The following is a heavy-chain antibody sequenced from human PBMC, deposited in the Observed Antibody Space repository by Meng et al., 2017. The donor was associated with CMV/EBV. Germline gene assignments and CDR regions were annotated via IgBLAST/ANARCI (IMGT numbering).Heavy chain of an antibody. CDR2: IIPILGIA. V-gene: IGHV1-69*10. CDR1: GDTFSSYA. J-gene: IGHJ6*02. Sequence: SVKVSCKASGDTFSSYAISWVRQAPGQGLEWMGGIIPILGIANYAQKFQGRVTITADKSTSTAYMELSSLRSEDTAVYYCARFKEDYYYYGMDVWGQGTTVTVSS. CDR3: ARFKEDYYYYGMDV.